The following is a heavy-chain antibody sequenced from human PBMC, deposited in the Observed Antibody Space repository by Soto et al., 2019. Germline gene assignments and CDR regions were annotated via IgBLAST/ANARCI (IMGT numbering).Heavy chain of an antibody. CDR2: ISAYNGNT. D-gene: IGHD3-22*01. Sequence: ASVKVSCKASGYTFTSYGISWVRQAPGQGLQWMGWISAYNGNTNYAQKLQGRVTMTTDTSTSTAYMELRSLRSDDTAVYYCAREQQHWLRSGYYQNWFEPWGQGTLVTVAA. CDR1: GYTFTSYG. CDR3: AREQQHWLRSGYYQNWFEP. V-gene: IGHV1-18*01. J-gene: IGHJ5*02.